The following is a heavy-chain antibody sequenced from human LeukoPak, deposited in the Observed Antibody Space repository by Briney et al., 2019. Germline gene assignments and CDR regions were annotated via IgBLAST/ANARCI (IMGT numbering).Heavy chain of an antibody. D-gene: IGHD3-10*01. CDR3: ARAYGSGSYLWFDP. Sequence: ASVKVSCKASGYTFTGYYMHWVRQAPGQGLEWMGWINPNSGGTNYAQKFQGRVTMTRNTSISTAYMELSSLRSEDTAVYYCARAYGSGSYLWFDPWGQGTLVTVSS. CDR1: GYTFTGYY. CDR2: INPNSGGT. J-gene: IGHJ5*02. V-gene: IGHV1-2*02.